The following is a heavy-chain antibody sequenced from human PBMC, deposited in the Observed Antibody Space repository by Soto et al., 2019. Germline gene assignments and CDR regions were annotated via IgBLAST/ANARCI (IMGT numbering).Heavy chain of an antibody. CDR2: IWYDGSNK. Sequence: GGSLRLSCAASGFTFSSYGMHWVRQAPGKGLEWVAVIWYDGSNKYYADSVKGRFTISRDNSKNTLYLQMNSLRAEDTAVYYCARDGYSSGPFDYWGQGTLVTVSS. J-gene: IGHJ4*02. CDR3: ARDGYSSGPFDY. D-gene: IGHD6-19*01. V-gene: IGHV3-33*01. CDR1: GFTFSSYG.